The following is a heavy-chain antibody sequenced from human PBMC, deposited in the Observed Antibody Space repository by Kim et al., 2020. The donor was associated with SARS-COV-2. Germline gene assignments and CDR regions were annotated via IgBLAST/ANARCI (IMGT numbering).Heavy chain of an antibody. V-gene: IGHV4-59*01. J-gene: IGHJ5*02. CDR2: IYYSGST. D-gene: IGHD4-17*01. Sequence: SETLSLTCTVSGGSISSYYWSWIRQPPGKGLEWIGYIYYSGSTNYNPSLKSRVTISVDTSKNQISLKLSSVTAADTAVYYCARRPEYLDYGDYEGWFDPWGQGTLVTVSS. CDR1: GGSISSYY. CDR3: ARRPEYLDYGDYEGWFDP.